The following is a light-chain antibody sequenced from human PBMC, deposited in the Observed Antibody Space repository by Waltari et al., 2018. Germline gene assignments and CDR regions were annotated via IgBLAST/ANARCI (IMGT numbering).Light chain of an antibody. CDR2: LGS. CDR3: HVWDGKTVM. Sequence: SSVLTQAPSVSVAPGQTATVTCGGDNIGGRSVHWYQQRTGRAPVLVVYLGSDRPSVIPDLFSGSKSGNAATLTIRRVEAGDEADYYCHVWDGKTVMFGGGTKLTVL. CDR1: NIGGRS. J-gene: IGLJ3*02. V-gene: IGLV3-21*02.